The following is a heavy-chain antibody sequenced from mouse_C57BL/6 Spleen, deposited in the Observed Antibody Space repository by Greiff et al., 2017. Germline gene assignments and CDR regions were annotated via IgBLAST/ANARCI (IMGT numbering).Heavy chain of an antibody. CDR1: GYTFTSYW. Sequence: QVQLKQPGAELVKPGASVKLSCKASGYTFTSYWMHWVKQRPGQGLEWIGMIHPNSGSPNYNENFKGKATLTVDKSSSTAYMQLGSLTAGDSAVYYCARGPAAEDCGYWGQGTTRTVSS. CDR3: ARGPAAEDCGY. V-gene: IGHV1-64*01. D-gene: IGHD6-1*01. J-gene: IGHJ2*01. CDR2: IHPNSGSP.